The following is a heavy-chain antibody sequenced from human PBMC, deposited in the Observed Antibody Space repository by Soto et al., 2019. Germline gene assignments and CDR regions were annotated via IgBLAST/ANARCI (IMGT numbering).Heavy chain of an antibody. D-gene: IGHD3-22*01. J-gene: IGHJ5*02. Sequence: EVQLVESGGGLVQPGKSLKLSCVAIGFTFEDHAMHWIRQVPGKGLEWVAGINWNSVITGYADSVKGRFTISRDNANNSLHLEMNSLKSEDTALYYCTKGRGALTVVSNWFDPWGQGTPVTVSS. CDR3: TKGRGALTVVSNWFDP. V-gene: IGHV3-9*01. CDR1: GFTFEDHA. CDR2: INWNSVIT.